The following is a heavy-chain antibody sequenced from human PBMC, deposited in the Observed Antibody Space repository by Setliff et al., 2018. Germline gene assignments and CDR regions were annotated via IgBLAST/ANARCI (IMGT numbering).Heavy chain of an antibody. CDR3: ARDPPYCSSTSCRGAFDI. D-gene: IGHD2-2*01. Sequence: SETLSLTCTVSGGSLNNYYWTWIRQPPGKGLEWIGYIYTSGRTNYNPSLKSRVTISVDTSKNQFTLKVSSVTAADTAVYYCARDPPYCSSTSCRGAFDIWGQGTMVTVSS. CDR1: GGSLNNYY. CDR2: IYTSGRT. V-gene: IGHV4-4*08. J-gene: IGHJ3*02.